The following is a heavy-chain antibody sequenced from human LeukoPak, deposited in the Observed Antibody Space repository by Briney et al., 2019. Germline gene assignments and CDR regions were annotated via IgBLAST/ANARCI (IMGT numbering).Heavy chain of an antibody. D-gene: IGHD3-10*01. Sequence: GGSLRLSCTASRFTFSSYWMNWVRQAPGKGLEWVANINKDGREKYYMDSVRGRFTISRDNAQNSLFLQMNSLRAEDTAVYYCAREDGSGTDRQHYYGMDVWGQGTTVTVSS. J-gene: IGHJ6*02. V-gene: IGHV3-7*01. CDR2: INKDGREK. CDR3: AREDGSGTDRQHYYGMDV. CDR1: RFTFSSYW.